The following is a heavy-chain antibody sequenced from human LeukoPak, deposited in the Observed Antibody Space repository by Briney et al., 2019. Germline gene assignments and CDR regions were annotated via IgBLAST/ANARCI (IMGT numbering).Heavy chain of an antibody. CDR1: EFVFSDYY. CDR3: AREMEGDYGSGTFFDL. Sequence: KPGGSLRLSCAASEFVFSDYYMSWIRQAPGKGLEWVSYISDSGSTIYYADSVKGRFTISRDNVKNSLYLQMNGLRAEGTAVYYCAREMEGDYGSGTFFDLWGQGNMVTVSS. CDR2: ISDSGSTI. V-gene: IGHV3-11*01. D-gene: IGHD3-10*01. J-gene: IGHJ4*02.